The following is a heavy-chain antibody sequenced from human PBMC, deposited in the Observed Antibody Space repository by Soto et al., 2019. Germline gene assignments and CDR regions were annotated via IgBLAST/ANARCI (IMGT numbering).Heavy chain of an antibody. D-gene: IGHD2-2*01. Sequence: QLQLQESGSGLVKPSQTLSLTCAVSGASVNSGGYSWSWIRQPPGKGLEWIGYIYHGVSTDYNQSPTMRVTISVDSSKNLFSLSLSSVTAADSAVYFCVRSGCSSTACHTDWFDPWGPGTLVTVSS. V-gene: IGHV4-30-2*01. CDR2: IYHGVST. CDR3: VRSGCSSTACHTDWFDP. CDR1: GASVNSGGYS. J-gene: IGHJ5*02.